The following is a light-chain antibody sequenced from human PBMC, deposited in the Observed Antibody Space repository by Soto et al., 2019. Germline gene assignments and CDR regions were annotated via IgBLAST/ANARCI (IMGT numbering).Light chain of an antibody. CDR1: ESINSH. CDR3: HQSYTTLSIT. Sequence: DIQMTQSPSSLSASVGDRVTITCRASESINSHLNWYQQKPGKAPKLLIYAASSLQNGVPSRFSGSGSGTDFTLTFSNLQPEDAATYYSHQSYTTLSITFGLATRLEI. CDR2: AAS. J-gene: IGKJ5*01. V-gene: IGKV1-39*01.